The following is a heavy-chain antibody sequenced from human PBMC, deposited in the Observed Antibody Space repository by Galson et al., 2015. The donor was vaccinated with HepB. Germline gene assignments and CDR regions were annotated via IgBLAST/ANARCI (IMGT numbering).Heavy chain of an antibody. D-gene: IGHD1-14*01. CDR1: GYTFTTYW. Sequence: QSGAEVKKPGESLKISCTASGYTFTTYWIAWVRQMPGKGLEWMGIIYPADSDTRYRPSFQTHVAISADKSSSTAYLQWSSLKASDTAIYYCARHRYRVTHFDNWGQGTLVTVSS. V-gene: IGHV5-51*01. CDR2: IYPADSDT. CDR3: ARHRYRVTHFDN. J-gene: IGHJ4*02.